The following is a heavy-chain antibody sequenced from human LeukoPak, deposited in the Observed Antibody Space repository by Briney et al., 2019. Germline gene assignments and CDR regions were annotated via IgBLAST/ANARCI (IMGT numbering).Heavy chain of an antibody. D-gene: IGHD2-2*01. CDR2: INPNSGGT. CDR3: ARGPIVVVPAADFHFDY. Sequence: GASVKVSCKASGYTFTGYYMHWVRQAPGQGLERMGWINPNSGGTNYAQKFQGRVTMTRDTSISTAYMELSRLRSDDTAVYYCARGPIVVVPAADFHFDYWGQGTLVTVSS. J-gene: IGHJ4*02. CDR1: GYTFTGYY. V-gene: IGHV1-2*02.